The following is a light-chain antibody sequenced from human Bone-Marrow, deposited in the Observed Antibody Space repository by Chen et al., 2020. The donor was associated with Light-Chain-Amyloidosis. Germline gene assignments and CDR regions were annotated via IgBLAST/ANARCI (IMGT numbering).Light chain of an antibody. CDR1: NIGSTS. CDR2: DCS. Sequence: SYVLTQPSSVSVAPGQMAKIACGGNNIGSTSVHRYQQTPGQAPLLVFYDCSDRPSGIPERLSGSNSGNTATLTISRVEAGDEAGYSCQVWDRSSDRPMFGGGTKLTVL. CDR3: QVWDRSSDRPM. V-gene: IGLV3-21*02. J-gene: IGLJ3*02.